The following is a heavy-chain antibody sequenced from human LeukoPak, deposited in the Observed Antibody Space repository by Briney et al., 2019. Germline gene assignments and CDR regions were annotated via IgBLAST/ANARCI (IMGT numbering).Heavy chain of an antibody. J-gene: IGHJ3*02. CDR3: ARDSNYGSRGVDAFDI. Sequence: SETLSLTCTVSGGSISSYYWSWIRQPAGKGLEWIGRIYSSGSTNYNPSLNSRVTMSVDTSKNQFSLKLSSVTAADTAVYYCARDSNYGSRGVDAFDIWGQGTMVTVSS. CDR2: IYSSGST. V-gene: IGHV4-4*07. CDR1: GGSISSYY. D-gene: IGHD3-10*01.